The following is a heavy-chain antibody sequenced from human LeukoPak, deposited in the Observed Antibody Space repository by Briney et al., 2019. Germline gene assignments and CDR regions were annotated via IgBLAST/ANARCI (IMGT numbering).Heavy chain of an antibody. CDR1: GGSVSSGSYY. D-gene: IGHD6-13*01. CDR3: ARAVDSSSWHPFDY. J-gene: IGHJ4*02. Sequence: SETLSLTRTVSGGSVSSGSYYWSWIRQPPGKGLEWIGYIYYSGSTNYNPSLKSRVTISVDTSKNQFSLKLSSVTAADTAVYYCARAVDSSSWHPFDYWGQGTLVTVSS. CDR2: IYYSGST. V-gene: IGHV4-61*01.